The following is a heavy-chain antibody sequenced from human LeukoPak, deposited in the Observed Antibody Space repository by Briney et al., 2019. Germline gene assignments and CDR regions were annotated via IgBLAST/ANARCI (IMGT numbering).Heavy chain of an antibody. Sequence: GGSLRLSCAASGFTFSSYAMSWVRQAPGKGLEWVSAISGSGGSTYYADSVKGRFTISRDNSKDTLYLQMNSLRAEDTAVYYCAKESYGGWSLFYFQHWGQGTLVTVSS. CDR1: GFTFSSYA. D-gene: IGHD6-19*01. CDR3: AKESYGGWSLFYFQH. J-gene: IGHJ1*01. V-gene: IGHV3-23*01. CDR2: ISGSGGST.